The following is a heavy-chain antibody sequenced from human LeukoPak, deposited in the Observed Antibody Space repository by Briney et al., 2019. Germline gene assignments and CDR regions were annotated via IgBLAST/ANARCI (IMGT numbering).Heavy chain of an antibody. D-gene: IGHD2-21*01. V-gene: IGHV5-51*01. CDR1: GYSFTSHW. Sequence: GESLKISCKPSGYSFTSHWIAWVRQMPGRGLEWMGIIFPGDFDTRYSPSFQSQVTISADKSISTAFLEWSSLTASETAIYYRARARQCASSSCIHDFWGPGSQVTGSS. CDR2: IFPGDFDT. CDR3: ARARQCASSSCIHDF. J-gene: IGHJ4*02.